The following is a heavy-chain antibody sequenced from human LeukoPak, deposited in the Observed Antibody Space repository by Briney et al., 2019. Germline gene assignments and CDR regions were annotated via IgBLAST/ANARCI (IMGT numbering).Heavy chain of an antibody. D-gene: IGHD1-14*01. CDR2: IYHSGST. CDR1: GGSISSSIW. CDR3: ARHKGLGMGYYFDY. J-gene: IGHJ4*02. Sequence: SETLSLTCAVSGGSISSSIWWSWVPQPPGKGLEWIGEIYHSGSTNYNPSLKSRVTISVDTSKNQFSLKLSSVTAADTAVYYCARHKGLGMGYYFDYWGQGTLVTVSS. V-gene: IGHV4-4*02.